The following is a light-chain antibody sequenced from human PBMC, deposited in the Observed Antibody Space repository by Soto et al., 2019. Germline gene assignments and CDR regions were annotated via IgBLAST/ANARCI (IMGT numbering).Light chain of an antibody. V-gene: IGLV2-14*01. CDR1: SSDVGGYNY. Sequence: QSALTQPASVSGSPGQSITISCTGTSSDVGGYNYVSWYQQHPDKAPKLMIYEVSNRPSGVSNRFSGSKSGNTASLTISGLQAEDEADYYCCSYAGSFTWVFGGGTKLTVL. CDR2: EVS. CDR3: CSYAGSFTWV. J-gene: IGLJ3*02.